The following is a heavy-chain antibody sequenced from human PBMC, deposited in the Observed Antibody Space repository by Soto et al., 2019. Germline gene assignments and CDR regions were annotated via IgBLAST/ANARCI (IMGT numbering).Heavy chain of an antibody. J-gene: IGHJ4*02. V-gene: IGHV3-33*01. CDR2: IWYDGSNK. D-gene: IGHD3-10*01. Sequence: QVQLVESGGGVVQPGRSLRLSCAASGFTFSSYGMHWVRQAPGKGLEWVAVIWYDGSNKYYADSVKGRFIISRDNSKNTLYLQMNSLRAEDTAVYYCARADGMLWFGETDSWGQGTLVTVSS. CDR3: ARADGMLWFGETDS. CDR1: GFTFSSYG.